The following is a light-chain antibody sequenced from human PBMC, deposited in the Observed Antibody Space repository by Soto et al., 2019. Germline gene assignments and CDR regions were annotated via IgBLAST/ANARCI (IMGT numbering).Light chain of an antibody. CDR1: QGISNY. CDR2: GAS. V-gene: IGKV1-27*01. Sequence: DIQITQSPSSLSASVGGRVTITCRASQGISNYLAWYQQKPGKVPDILIYGASTLHSGVPSRVSGSGSGTDFALTISSLQPEDVAIYYSQKYNGAPSTFGQGARRDIK. J-gene: IGKJ5*01. CDR3: QKYNGAPST.